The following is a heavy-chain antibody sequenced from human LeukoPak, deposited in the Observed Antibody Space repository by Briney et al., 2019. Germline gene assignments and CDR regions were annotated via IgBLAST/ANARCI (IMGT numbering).Heavy chain of an antibody. J-gene: IGHJ4*02. Sequence: GASVKVSCKASGYTFTSYYMHWVRQAPGQGLEWMGIINPSGGSTSYAQKFQGRVTMTEDTSTDTAYMELSSLRSEDTAVYYCATEASSGWYAFDYWGQGTLVTVSS. D-gene: IGHD6-19*01. CDR3: ATEASSGWYAFDY. V-gene: IGHV1-46*01. CDR2: INPSGGST. CDR1: GYTFTSYY.